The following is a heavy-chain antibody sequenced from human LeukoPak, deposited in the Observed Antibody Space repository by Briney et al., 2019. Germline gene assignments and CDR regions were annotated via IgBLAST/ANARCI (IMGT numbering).Heavy chain of an antibody. CDR2: IYYSGST. CDR1: GGSFSGYY. V-gene: IGHV4-59*01. D-gene: IGHD4-23*01. Sequence: PSETLSLTCAVYGGSFSGYYWSWIRQPPGKGLEWIGYIYYSGSTNYNPSLKSRVTISVDTSKNQFSLKLSSVTAADTAVYYCARGSAYGGNPFDYWGQGTLVTVSS. CDR3: ARGSAYGGNPFDY. J-gene: IGHJ4*02.